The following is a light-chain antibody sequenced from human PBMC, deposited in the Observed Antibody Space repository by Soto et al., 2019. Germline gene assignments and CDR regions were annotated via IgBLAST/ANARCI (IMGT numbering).Light chain of an antibody. CDR1: QFFISW. CDR3: QQYTSYSWT. V-gene: IGKV1-5*02. J-gene: IGKJ1*01. CDR2: DAS. Sequence: DIPMTHFLSTRSEFLGPRFTILSRPIQFFISWLAWYQQKPGKAPQILIYDASTLKSGVPSRFSASGSGTEFTLIISSLQPDDFATYYCQQYTSYSWTFGQGTKVEI.